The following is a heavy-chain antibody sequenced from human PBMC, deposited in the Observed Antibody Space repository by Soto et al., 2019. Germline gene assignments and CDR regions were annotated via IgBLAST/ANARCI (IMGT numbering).Heavy chain of an antibody. J-gene: IGHJ4*02. V-gene: IGHV4-34*01. CDR3: ARGRSFDY. D-gene: IGHD3-16*02. Sequence: QVQLQQWGAGLLKPSETLSLTCAVYGGSFSGYYWSWIRKPPGKGLEWIGEINHSGSTNYNPSLKSRVTISVDTSKNQFSLKLSSVTAADTAVYYCARGRSFDYWGQGTLVTVSS. CDR1: GGSFSGYY. CDR2: INHSGST.